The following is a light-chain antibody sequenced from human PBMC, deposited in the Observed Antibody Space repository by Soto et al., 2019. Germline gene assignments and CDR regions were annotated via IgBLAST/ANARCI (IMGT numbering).Light chain of an antibody. CDR2: GAS. CDR1: QSVSSIY. Sequence: EVVMTQSPDTLSVSPGERATLFCRASQSVSSIYFAWYQQKPGQAPRLLIYGASSRATGIPDRFSGSGSGTDFTLTISRLEPEDFAVYYCQQYGSPFGQGTRLEIK. V-gene: IGKV3-20*01. J-gene: IGKJ5*01. CDR3: QQYGSP.